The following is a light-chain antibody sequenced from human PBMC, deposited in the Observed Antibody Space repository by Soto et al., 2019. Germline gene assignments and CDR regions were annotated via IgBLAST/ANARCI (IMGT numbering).Light chain of an antibody. J-gene: IGKJ1*01. V-gene: IGKV1-27*01. CDR1: QGISYY. CDR3: QKYNSAPQT. CDR2: AAS. Sequence: DIQMTQSPSSLSASVGDRVTITCRASQGISYYLAWYQQKPGKVPKLQIYAASTLQSGVPSRFSGSGSGTGFTLTISSLQPEDVATYYCQKYNSAPQTFGQGTKVEIK.